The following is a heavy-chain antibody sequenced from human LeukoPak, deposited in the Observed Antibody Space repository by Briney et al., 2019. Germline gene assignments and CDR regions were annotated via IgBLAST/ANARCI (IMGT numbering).Heavy chain of an antibody. CDR2: INPNSGGT. CDR1: GYTFTGYY. CDR3: ARQPRYNRNLDY. Sequence: ASVKVSCKASGYTFTGYYMHWVRQAPGQGLEWMGWINPNSGGTNYAQKFQGRVTMTRDTPISTAYMELSRLRSDDTAVYYCARQPRYNRNLDYWGQGTLVTVSS. D-gene: IGHD1-14*01. J-gene: IGHJ4*02. V-gene: IGHV1-2*02.